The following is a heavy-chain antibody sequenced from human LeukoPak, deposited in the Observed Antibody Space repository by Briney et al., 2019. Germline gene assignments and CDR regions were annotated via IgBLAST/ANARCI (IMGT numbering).Heavy chain of an antibody. Sequence: SETLSLTCTISGASIDSYYWSWIRQPPGKGLEWIGYIYYSGTTNYNPSLKRRVTISVDTSKNQFSLKLSSVTAADTAVYYCAGGPEKADFDFWGQGTLVIVSS. CDR2: IYYSGTT. CDR1: GASIDSYY. V-gene: IGHV4-59*01. CDR3: AGGPEKADFDF. J-gene: IGHJ4*02. D-gene: IGHD1-14*01.